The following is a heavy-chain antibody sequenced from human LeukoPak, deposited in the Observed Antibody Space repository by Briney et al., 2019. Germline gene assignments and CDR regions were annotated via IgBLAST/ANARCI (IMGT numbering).Heavy chain of an antibody. J-gene: IGHJ4*02. CDR2: ISATGEKA. D-gene: IGHD4-17*01. V-gene: IGHV3-23*01. CDR1: GYTFSSFA. CDR3: EKERRFSVTTDYYFDV. Sequence: GGSLRLSCTASGYTFSSFAMQWVRQAPGKGLEWASVISATGEKAYYAESVKDRFIISRDYSKSTVFLDMNSLRVDDTAIYYCEKERRFSVTTDYYFDVWGPGTLVTVSS.